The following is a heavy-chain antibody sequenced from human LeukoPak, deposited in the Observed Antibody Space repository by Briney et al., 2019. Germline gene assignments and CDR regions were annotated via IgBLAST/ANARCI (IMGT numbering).Heavy chain of an antibody. CDR2: IDYSGGSS. CDR1: GFTLSSYE. CDR3: ARREMATSRFDY. Sequence: GGSLRLSCTVSGFTLSSYEMSWIRQAPGKGLEWVSSIDYSGGSSYYADSVKGRFTISRDDSKNTLYLQMNSLRAEDTAVYYCARREMATSRFDYWGQGTLVTVSS. J-gene: IGHJ4*02. V-gene: IGHV3-23*01. D-gene: IGHD5-24*01.